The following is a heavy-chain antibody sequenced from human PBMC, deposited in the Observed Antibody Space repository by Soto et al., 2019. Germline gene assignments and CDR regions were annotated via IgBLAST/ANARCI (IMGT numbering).Heavy chain of an antibody. Sequence: GASVKVSCKASGYTFTGYYTHWVRQAPGQGLEWMGWINPNSGGTNYAQKFRGRVTMTRDTSISTAYMELSRLRSDDTAVYYCARDSGNDDAFDIWGQGTMVTVSS. J-gene: IGHJ3*02. D-gene: IGHD2-15*01. CDR1: GYTFTGYY. CDR2: INPNSGGT. CDR3: ARDSGNDDAFDI. V-gene: IGHV1-2*02.